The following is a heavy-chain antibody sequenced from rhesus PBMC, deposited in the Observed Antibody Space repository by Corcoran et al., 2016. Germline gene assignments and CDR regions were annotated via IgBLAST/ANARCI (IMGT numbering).Heavy chain of an antibody. J-gene: IGHJ4*01. CDR2: YSGSGGST. CDR3: ARDIAAAGNFDY. V-gene: IGHV4-173*01. Sequence: QVQLQESGPGLVKPSETLSLTCAVSGGSISSNYWSWIRQPPGKGLEWIGSYSGSGGSTDYHPSLMSRVTISTDTSKNQFSLKLSSVTAADTAVYYCARDIAAAGNFDYWGQGVLVTVSS. D-gene: IGHD6-31*01. CDR1: GGSISSNY.